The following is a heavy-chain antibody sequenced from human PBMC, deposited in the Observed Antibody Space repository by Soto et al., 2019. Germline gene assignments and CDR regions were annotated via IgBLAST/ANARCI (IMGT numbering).Heavy chain of an antibody. J-gene: IGHJ4*02. CDR3: SYGDSPGPFDH. D-gene: IGHD4-17*01. CDR1: GASISSYY. CDR2: INNGERT. Sequence: SETLSLPCSVAGASISSYYWSWFRQAPGKGLEYIGYINNGERTNYNPSLASRVTISADTSKNQFSLRLSSVTAAYPAMYYCSYGDSPGPFDHWGQGTLVNVFS. V-gene: IGHV4-59*01.